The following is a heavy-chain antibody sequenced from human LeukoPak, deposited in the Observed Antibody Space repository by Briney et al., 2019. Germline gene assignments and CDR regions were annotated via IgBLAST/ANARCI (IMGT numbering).Heavy chain of an antibody. Sequence: RGSLRLSCAASTFTVSTNYMSWVRQAPGKGLEWVSLISSGGSTYYADSVKGRFTISRDNSRNTLYLQMNSLRAEDTAVYYCARDGGGYCNSSSCYGGAFDIWGQGTMVTVSS. CDR1: TFTVSTNY. CDR2: ISSGGST. D-gene: IGHD2-2*01. J-gene: IGHJ3*02. CDR3: ARDGGGYCNSSSCYGGAFDI. V-gene: IGHV3-53*01.